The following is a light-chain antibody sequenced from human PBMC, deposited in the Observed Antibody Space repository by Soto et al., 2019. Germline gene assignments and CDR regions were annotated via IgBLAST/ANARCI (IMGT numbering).Light chain of an antibody. CDR3: QKYDRTPWT. J-gene: IGKJ1*01. Sequence: DIQMTQSPSSLSASVGSRVTITCRASQSISSWLAWYQQKPGXAPKLLIYDASSLESGVPSRFSGSGSGTHFTLTISSLQPEDVATYYCQKYDRTPWTFGQGTKVDIK. CDR1: QSISSW. CDR2: DAS. V-gene: IGKV1-5*01.